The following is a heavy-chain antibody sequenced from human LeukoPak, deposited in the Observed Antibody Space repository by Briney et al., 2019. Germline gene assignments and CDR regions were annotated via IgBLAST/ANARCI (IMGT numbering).Heavy chain of an antibody. CDR3: ASLNYYEGGTYYYVFDY. V-gene: IGHV4-39*01. Sequence: PSETLSLTCSVSGVSISSSNSYWGWIRQPPGKGLEWIGSIILGTPTTTRPSRVSIDTSKNQFSLRLTSVTAADTAVYFCASLNYYEGGTYYYVFDYWGQGTRVTVSS. CDR2: IILGTP. J-gene: IGHJ4*02. CDR1: GVSISSSNSY. D-gene: IGHD3-22*01.